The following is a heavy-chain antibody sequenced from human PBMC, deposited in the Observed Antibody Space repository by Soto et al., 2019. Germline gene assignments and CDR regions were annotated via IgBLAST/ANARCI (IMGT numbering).Heavy chain of an antibody. V-gene: IGHV3-23*01. CDR2: ISGSGGST. Sequence: EVQLLESGGGLVQPGGSLRLSCAASGFTFSSYAMSWVRQAPGKGLEWVSAISGSGGSTYYADSVKGRFTISRDNTKNTLYLQMNSLRAEDTAVDYCAKSPSGRTMVRGVMGYFDRWGRGTLVTVSS. CDR3: AKSPSGRTMVRGVMGYFDR. CDR1: GFTFSSYA. J-gene: IGHJ2*01. D-gene: IGHD3-10*01.